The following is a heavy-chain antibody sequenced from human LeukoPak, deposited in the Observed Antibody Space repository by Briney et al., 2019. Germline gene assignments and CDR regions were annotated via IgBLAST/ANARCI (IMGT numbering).Heavy chain of an antibody. J-gene: IGHJ4*02. CDR1: GFTFSSYA. CDR3: ARCVAVAGTRLDY. D-gene: IGHD6-19*01. Sequence: GGSLRLSCAVSGFTFSSYAMHWVRQAPGKGLEWVVVISSDGRISYYADSVKGRFTVSRDNSKNTLFLQMNRLRAEDTAVYYCARCVAVAGTRLDYWGQGTLVTVSS. V-gene: IGHV3-30*04. CDR2: ISSDGRIS.